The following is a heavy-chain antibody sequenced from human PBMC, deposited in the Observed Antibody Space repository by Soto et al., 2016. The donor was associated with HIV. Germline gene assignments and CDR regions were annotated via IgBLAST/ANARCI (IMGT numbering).Heavy chain of an antibody. CDR3: ASPDYYGSGSPRPALVDY. J-gene: IGHJ4*02. CDR2: ISGSGGST. V-gene: IGHV3-23*01. CDR1: GFTFSSYA. Sequence: EVQLLESGGGLVQPGGSLRLSCAASGFTFSSYAMSWVRQAPGKGLEWVSAISGSGGSTYYADSVKGRFTISRDNSKNTLYLQMNSLRAEDTAVYYCASPDYYGSGSPRPALVDYWGQGTLVTVSS. D-gene: IGHD3-10*01.